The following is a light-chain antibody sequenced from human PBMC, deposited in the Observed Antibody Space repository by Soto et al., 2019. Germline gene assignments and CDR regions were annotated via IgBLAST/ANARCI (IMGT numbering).Light chain of an antibody. J-gene: IGLJ3*02. Sequence: QSVLTQPPSASGTPGQRVTISCSGSNSNIGSSYVYWYQQLPGTAPKLLIYRNNQRPSGVPDRFSGSRSGTSASLAISGLRSEDEADYYCSSYTSSSTRVFGGGTKLTVL. V-gene: IGLV1-47*01. CDR1: NSNIGSSY. CDR2: RNN. CDR3: SSYTSSSTRV.